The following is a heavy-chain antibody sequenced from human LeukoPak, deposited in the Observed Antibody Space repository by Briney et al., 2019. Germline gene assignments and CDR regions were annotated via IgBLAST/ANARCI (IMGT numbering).Heavy chain of an antibody. CDR3: ARIMTTMTTLDY. J-gene: IGHJ4*02. Sequence: GGSLRLSCAASGFTVSTNYMSWVRQAPGKGLEWLSYVSRDGSTIYYADSVKGRFTISRDNAKNSLYLQMNSLRAEDTAVYYCARIMTTMTTLDYWGQGTLVTVSS. CDR1: GFTVSTNY. D-gene: IGHD4-17*01. CDR2: VSRDGSTI. V-gene: IGHV3-11*04.